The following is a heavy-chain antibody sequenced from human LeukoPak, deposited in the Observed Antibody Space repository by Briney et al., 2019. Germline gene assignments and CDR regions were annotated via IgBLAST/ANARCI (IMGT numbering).Heavy chain of an antibody. CDR2: LSGNTPAI. V-gene: IGHV3-11*04. J-gene: IGHJ5*02. Sequence: PGGSLRLSCAASGFRFSDYYMSWIRQVPGRGLEWLAYLSGNTPAIYYADSVKGRFTISRDNDKNSLYLHMNGLRAEDTAMYYCARDHNNWNYGVIDLWGQGTLVSVSS. D-gene: IGHD1-7*01. CDR1: GFRFSDYY. CDR3: ARDHNNWNYGVIDL.